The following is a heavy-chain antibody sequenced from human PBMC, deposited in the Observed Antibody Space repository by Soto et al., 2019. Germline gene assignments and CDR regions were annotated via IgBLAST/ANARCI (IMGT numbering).Heavy chain of an antibody. V-gene: IGHV1-69*13. CDR1: GGTFSSYA. CDR2: IIPIFGTA. Sequence: GASVKVSCKASGGTFSSYATSWVRQAPGQGLEWMGGIIPIFGTANYAQKFQGRVTITADESTSTAYMELSSLRSEDTAVYYCAREREVTRVFDYWGQGTLVTVSS. D-gene: IGHD2-21*02. J-gene: IGHJ4*02. CDR3: AREREVTRVFDY.